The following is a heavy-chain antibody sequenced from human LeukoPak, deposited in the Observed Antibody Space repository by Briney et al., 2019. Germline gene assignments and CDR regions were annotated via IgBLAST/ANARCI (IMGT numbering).Heavy chain of an antibody. V-gene: IGHV3-43*02. CDR1: GFTFSSYA. CDR3: AKVLGYYDSSGYYQEGGFDY. CDR2: ISGDGGST. Sequence: PGGSLRLSCAASGFTFSSYAMSWVRQAPGKGLEWVSAISGDGGSTYYADSVKGRFTISRDNSKNSLYLQMNSLRTEDTALYYCAKVLGYYDSSGYYQEGGFDYWGQGTLVTVSS. J-gene: IGHJ4*02. D-gene: IGHD3-22*01.